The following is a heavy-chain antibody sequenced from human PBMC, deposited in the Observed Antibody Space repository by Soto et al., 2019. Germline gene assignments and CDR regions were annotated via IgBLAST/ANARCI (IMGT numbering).Heavy chain of an antibody. V-gene: IGHV3-33*01. J-gene: IGHJ4*02. CDR3: AREVHTAMAPSFEY. Sequence: PGGSLRLSCVALGFTFASYGMHWVRQAPGKGLEWVAVIWYDGNNKNYADSVKGRFTISRDNSKNTLYLQINSPRAEDTAVYYCAREVHTAMAPSFEYWGQGTPVTVSS. CDR2: IWYDGNNK. CDR1: GFTFASYG. D-gene: IGHD5-18*01.